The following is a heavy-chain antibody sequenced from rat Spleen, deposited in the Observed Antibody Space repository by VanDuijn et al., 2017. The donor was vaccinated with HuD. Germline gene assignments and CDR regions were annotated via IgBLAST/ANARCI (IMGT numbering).Heavy chain of an antibody. J-gene: IGHJ2*01. V-gene: IGHV2-4*01. CDR2: IWSGGST. D-gene: IGHD1-11*01. CDR1: GFSLTSYG. Sequence: QVQLKESGPGLVQPSQTLSLTCTVSGFSLTSYGVTWVRQPPGKGLEWLAIIWSGGSTYYNSALKSRVNISKDISKSQVFLKMNSLQTEDTATYYCARDPYGLYYFDHWGQGVTVTVSS. CDR3: ARDPYGLYYFDH.